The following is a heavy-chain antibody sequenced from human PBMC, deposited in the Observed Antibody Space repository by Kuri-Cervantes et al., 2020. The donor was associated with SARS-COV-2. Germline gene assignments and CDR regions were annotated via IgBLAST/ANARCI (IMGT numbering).Heavy chain of an antibody. V-gene: IGHV3-30-3*01. J-gene: IGHJ6*03. CDR2: ISYDGSNK. CDR3: ARPPYYYYMDV. Sequence: GESLKISCAASGFTFSSYAMHWVRQAPGKGPEWVAVISYDGSNKYYADSVKGRFTISRDIAKNSLYLHMNTLRAEDTAVYYCARPPYYYYMDVWGKGTTVTVSS. CDR1: GFTFSSYA.